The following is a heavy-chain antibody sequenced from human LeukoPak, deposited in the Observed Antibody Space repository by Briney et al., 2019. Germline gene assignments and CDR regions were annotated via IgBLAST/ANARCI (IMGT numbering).Heavy chain of an antibody. CDR1: GGSISSYC. CDR2: IDKSGSI. Sequence: TSETLSLTCTVSGGSISSYCWSWIRQPAGKGLEWIGRIDKSGSINYNPSVKSRVTISVDTSKNQFSLKLSSVTAADTAVYYCARFEGDRREAFDIWGQGTMVTVPS. V-gene: IGHV4-4*07. J-gene: IGHJ3*02. CDR3: ARFEGDRREAFDI. D-gene: IGHD3-9*01.